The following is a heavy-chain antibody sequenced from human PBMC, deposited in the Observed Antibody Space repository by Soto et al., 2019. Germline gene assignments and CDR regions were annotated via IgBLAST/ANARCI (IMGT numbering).Heavy chain of an antibody. Sequence: QITLKESGPTLVKPTQTLTLTCTFSGFSLSTSGVGVGWIRQPPGKALEWLALIYWDDDKRYSPSLKSRLTITKDTSNNQVVLTMTNMDPVDTATYYCALEYSSGWQYPDRVHFDYWGQGTLVTVSS. CDR1: GFSLSTSGVG. J-gene: IGHJ4*02. V-gene: IGHV2-5*02. CDR3: ALEYSSGWQYPDRVHFDY. CDR2: IYWDDDK. D-gene: IGHD6-19*01.